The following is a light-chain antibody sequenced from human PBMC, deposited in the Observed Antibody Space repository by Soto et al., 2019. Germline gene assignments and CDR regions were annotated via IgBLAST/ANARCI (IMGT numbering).Light chain of an antibody. J-gene: IGKJ2*01. CDR3: QQYGSSPPT. V-gene: IGKV3-20*01. CDR2: GAS. Sequence: EIVLTQSPGTLSLSPGERATLSCRASQSVSSSYLAWYQQKPGQAPWLLIYGASSRATGIPDRFSGSGSGTDFPLTISRLEPEDFAVYYCQQYGSSPPTFGQGTKLEIK. CDR1: QSVSSSY.